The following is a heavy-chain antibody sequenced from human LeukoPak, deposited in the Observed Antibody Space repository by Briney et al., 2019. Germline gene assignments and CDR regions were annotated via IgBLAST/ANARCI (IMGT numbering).Heavy chain of an antibody. CDR1: GFSVSTSGVG. V-gene: IGHV2-5*02. CDR3: VNSQGHSYGSFRDVFDV. D-gene: IGHD5-18*01. CDR2: ILWDDDK. J-gene: IGHJ3*01. Sequence: SGPTLVNPTQTLTLTCSLSGFSVSTSGVGVGWIRQPPGKALYCPAPILWDDDKRYSPSLKSRLTISMYTSRNQVVLTVTNMDAVDTATYYCVNSQGHSYGSFRDVFDVWGQGTLVTVSS.